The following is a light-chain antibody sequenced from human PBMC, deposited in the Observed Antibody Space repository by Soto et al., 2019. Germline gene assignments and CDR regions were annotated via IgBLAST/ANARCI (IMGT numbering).Light chain of an antibody. CDR3: QSYDSRLSGAV. J-gene: IGLJ7*01. CDR1: SSNIGAAYD. Sequence: QSVLTQPPSVSGAPGQRVTISCTGSSSNIGAAYDVQWYQQLPGTAPKLLIYGNTNRPSGVPDRFSGSKSGTSASLVITGLQAEDEADYYCQSYDSRLSGAVFGGGTQLTVL. V-gene: IGLV1-40*01. CDR2: GNT.